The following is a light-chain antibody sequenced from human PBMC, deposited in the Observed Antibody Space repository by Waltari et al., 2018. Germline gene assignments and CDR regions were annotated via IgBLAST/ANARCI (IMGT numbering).Light chain of an antibody. Sequence: HMTHSPSSLSPSVADRLPITCRASQSISSYLNWYQQKPGKAPKLLIYAASSLQSGVPSRFSGSGSGTDFTLTISSLQPEDFATYYCQQSYSFLYTFGQGTKLEIK. CDR1: QSISSY. V-gene: IGKV1-39*01. CDR2: AAS. CDR3: QQSYSFLYT. J-gene: IGKJ2*01.